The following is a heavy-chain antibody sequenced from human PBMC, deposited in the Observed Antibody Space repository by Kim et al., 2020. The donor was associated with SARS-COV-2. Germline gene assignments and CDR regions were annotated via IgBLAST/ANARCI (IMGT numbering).Heavy chain of an antibody. V-gene: IGHV3-23*01. D-gene: IGHD3-10*01. CDR2: ISGSGGST. CDR3: AKEAGHKGSSGRRKLNWFDP. J-gene: IGHJ5*02. CDR1: GFTFSSYA. Sequence: GGSLRLSCAASGFTFSSYAMSWVRQAPGKGLEWVSAISGSGGSTYYADSVKGRFTISRDNSKNTLYLQMNSLRAEDTAVYYCAKEAGHKGSSGRRKLNWFDPWGQGTLVTVSS.